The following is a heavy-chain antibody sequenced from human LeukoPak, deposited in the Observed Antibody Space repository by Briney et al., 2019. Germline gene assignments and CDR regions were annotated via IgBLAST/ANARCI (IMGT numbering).Heavy chain of an antibody. V-gene: IGHV3-7*01. J-gene: IGHJ2*01. D-gene: IGHD6-13*01. CDR3: ARVSAAGTGFLDL. CDR1: GFTFSSYS. Sequence: GGSLRLSCAASGFTFSSYSMNWVRQAPGKGLEWVANIKQDGSAQNYVDSVKGRLTTSRDNAKNSLFLQMNSLRVEDTALYYCARVSAAGTGFLDLWGRGTLVLVSA. CDR2: IKQDGSAQ.